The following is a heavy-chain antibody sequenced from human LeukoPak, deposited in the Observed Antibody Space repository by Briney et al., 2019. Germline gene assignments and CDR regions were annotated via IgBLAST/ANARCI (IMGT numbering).Heavy chain of an antibody. V-gene: IGHV4-61*02. CDR1: GGSISSGSYY. D-gene: IGHD6-13*01. J-gene: IGHJ6*03. CDR2: IYTSGST. CDR3: ARDRIAAALDYYMDV. Sequence: SETLSLTCTVSGGSISSGSYYWSWIRQPAGKGLEWIGRIYTSGSTNYNPSLKSRVTISVDTSKNRFSLKLSSVTAADTAVYYCARDRIAAALDYYMDVWGKGTTVTVSS.